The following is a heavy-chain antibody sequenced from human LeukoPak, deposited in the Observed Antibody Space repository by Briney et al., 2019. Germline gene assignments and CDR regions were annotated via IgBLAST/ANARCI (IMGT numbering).Heavy chain of an antibody. J-gene: IGHJ3*02. D-gene: IGHD1-7*01. V-gene: IGHV3-23*01. CDR3: VRDETWNFGLSWYDGYDI. CDR1: GFTFSSYA. CDR2: ISGSGGST. Sequence: GGSLRLSCAASGFTFSSYAMSWVRQAPGKGLEWVSAISGSGGSTYYADSVKGRFTISRDNSKNTLYLQMNSLRAEDTAVYYCVRDETWNFGLSWYDGYDIWGQGTMVTVSS.